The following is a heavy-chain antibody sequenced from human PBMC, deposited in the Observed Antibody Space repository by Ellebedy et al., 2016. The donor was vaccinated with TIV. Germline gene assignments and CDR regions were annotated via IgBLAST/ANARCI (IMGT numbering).Heavy chain of an antibody. V-gene: IGHV3-11*01. Sequence: GESLKISCAASGSTFSDYMTWIRQGPGKGLEWVAYISSSGSTIYYADSVKGRFTISRDNAKKLLFLEMNSLRAEDTATYYCARDVGSMLGKDGLDIWGQGTMVTVSS. CDR2: ISSSGSTI. D-gene: IGHD2-8*01. CDR1: GSTFSDY. J-gene: IGHJ3*02. CDR3: ARDVGSMLGKDGLDI.